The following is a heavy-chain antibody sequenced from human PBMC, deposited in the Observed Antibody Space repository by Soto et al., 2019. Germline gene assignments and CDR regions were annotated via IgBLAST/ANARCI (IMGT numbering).Heavy chain of an antibody. J-gene: IGHJ6*02. CDR1: GGSVSSGSHY. CDR2: IYYSGST. CDR3: ARGETLGSAVYYYGMDV. D-gene: IGHD1-26*01. Sequence: SETLSLTCTVSGGSVSSGSHYWSWIRQPPGKGLEWIGYIYYSGSTNYNPSLKSRVTISVDTSKNQFSLKLSSVTAADTAVYYCARGETLGSAVYYYGMDVWGQGTTVTVSS. V-gene: IGHV4-61*01.